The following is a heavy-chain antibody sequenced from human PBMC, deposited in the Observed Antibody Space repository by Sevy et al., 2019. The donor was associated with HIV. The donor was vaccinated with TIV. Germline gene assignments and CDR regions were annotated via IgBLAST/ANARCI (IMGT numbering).Heavy chain of an antibody. D-gene: IGHD1-26*01. Sequence: GGSLRLSCTASGFTFGDYCMSWVRQAPGKGLEWVAFLKSKAYGGTVDHAASVKGRFTISRDDSKSIAYLQMNDLNTGDTGVYYCTRWEGAQSIFDYWGQGALVTISS. J-gene: IGHJ4*01. CDR2: LKSKAYGGTV. V-gene: IGHV3-49*04. CDR1: GFTFGDYC. CDR3: TRWEGAQSIFDY.